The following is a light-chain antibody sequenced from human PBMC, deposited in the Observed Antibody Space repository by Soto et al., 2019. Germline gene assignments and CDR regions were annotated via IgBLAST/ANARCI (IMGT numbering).Light chain of an antibody. J-gene: IGKJ3*01. CDR2: DAS. CDR1: QSVSSY. Sequence: EIVLTQSPATLSLSPGERATLSCRASQSVSSYLAWYQQKPGQAPRLLIYDASNRATGIPARFSGSGSGTDFTLTISSLAPEDFAVYYCQQRSNWPRFTFGPGTKVDIK. V-gene: IGKV3-11*01. CDR3: QQRSNWPRFT.